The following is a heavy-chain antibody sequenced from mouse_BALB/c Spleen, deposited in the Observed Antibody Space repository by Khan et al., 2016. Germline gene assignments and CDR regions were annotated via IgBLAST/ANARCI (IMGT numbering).Heavy chain of an antibody. D-gene: IGHD2-1*01. Sequence: EGQLQESGPGLVKPSQSLSLTCTVTGYSITNDYSWNWIRHFPGNKLEWMGYIHYSGITIYNPSLKSRISITRDTSKNQFFLQLNSVTSEDTATYFDAKSGFDFRNRYYFDYWGQGTTLTVSS. V-gene: IGHV3-2*02. CDR2: IHYSGIT. CDR1: GYSITNDYS. CDR3: AKSGFDFRNRYYFDY. J-gene: IGHJ2*01.